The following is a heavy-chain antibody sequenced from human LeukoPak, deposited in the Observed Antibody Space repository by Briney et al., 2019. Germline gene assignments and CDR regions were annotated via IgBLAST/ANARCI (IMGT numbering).Heavy chain of an antibody. D-gene: IGHD5-18*01. V-gene: IGHV4-39*07. CDR1: GGSISTTNYY. Sequence: SETLSLTCTVSGGSISTTNYYWGWIRQSPGKGLEWFGCVYYSGSTYYNPSLKSRVTISVDTSKNQFSLKLSSVTAADTAVYYCARGRIARLPYFDYWGQGTLVTVSS. CDR3: ARGRIARLPYFDY. J-gene: IGHJ4*02. CDR2: VYYSGST.